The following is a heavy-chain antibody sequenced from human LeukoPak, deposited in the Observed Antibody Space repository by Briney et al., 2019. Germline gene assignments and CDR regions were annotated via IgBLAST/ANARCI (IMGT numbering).Heavy chain of an antibody. CDR3: AKDRAIVVVVAATDFDY. J-gene: IGHJ4*02. CDR2: ISGSGGST. D-gene: IGHD2-15*01. Sequence: GGSLRLSCAASGFTFSSYGMSWVRQAPGKGLEWVSAISGSGGSTYYADSVKGRFTISRDNSRNTLYLQMNSLRAEDTAVYYCAKDRAIVVVVAATDFDYWGQGTLVTVSS. CDR1: GFTFSSYG. V-gene: IGHV3-23*01.